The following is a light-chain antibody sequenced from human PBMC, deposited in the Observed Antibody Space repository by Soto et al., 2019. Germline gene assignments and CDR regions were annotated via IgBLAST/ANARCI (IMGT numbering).Light chain of an antibody. CDR2: HVG. Sequence: HSVLAQPRSVSGSPGQSVTISCSGTSSDVGGYEYVSWYQQHPGKAPRLLIYHVGQRPSGVPDRFSGSKSGTTASLTISGLQADDEAEYFCSSYTDGRTLVFGGGTKVTV. CDR1: SSDVGGYEY. V-gene: IGLV2-11*01. J-gene: IGLJ2*01. CDR3: SSYTDGRTLV.